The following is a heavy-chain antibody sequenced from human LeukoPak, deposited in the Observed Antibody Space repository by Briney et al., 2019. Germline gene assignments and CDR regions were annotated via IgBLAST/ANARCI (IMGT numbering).Heavy chain of an antibody. V-gene: IGHV3-30*18. D-gene: IGHD3-9*01. CDR3: AKVRYFGPSAFDI. CDR2: ISYDGSNK. CDR1: GFAFRNYG. J-gene: IGHJ3*02. Sequence: GRSLRLSCAASGFAFRNYGMHWVRQAPGKGLDWVAVISYDGSNKYYADSVKGRFTISRDNSKNTLYLQMNSLRAEDTAVYYCAKVRYFGPSAFDIWGQGPMVTVSS.